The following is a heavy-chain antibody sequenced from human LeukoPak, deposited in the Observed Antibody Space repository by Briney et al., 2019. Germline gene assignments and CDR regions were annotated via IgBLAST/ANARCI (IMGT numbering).Heavy chain of an antibody. Sequence: GGSLRLSCAASGFTFSSYGMSWVRQAPGKGLEWVSAISGSGGSTYYADSVKGRFTISRDNSKNTLYLQMNSLRAEDTAVYYCATVLQGLRLGELSPFGDYWGQGTLVTVSS. J-gene: IGHJ4*02. CDR2: ISGSGGST. CDR1: GFTFSSYG. D-gene: IGHD3-16*02. CDR3: ATVLQGLRLGELSPFGDY. V-gene: IGHV3-23*01.